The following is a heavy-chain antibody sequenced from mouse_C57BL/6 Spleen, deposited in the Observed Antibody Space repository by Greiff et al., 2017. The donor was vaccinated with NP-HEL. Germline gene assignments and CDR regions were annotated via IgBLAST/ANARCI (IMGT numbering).Heavy chain of an antibody. CDR1: GYAFSSSW. CDR2: IYPGDGDT. CDR3: AEGNSFAY. J-gene: IGHJ3*01. Sequence: VQRVESGPELVKPGASVKISCKASGYAFSSSWMNWVKQRPGKGLEWIGRIYPGDGDTNYNGKFKGKATLTADKSSSTAYMQLSSLTSEDSAVYFCAEGNSFAYWGQGTLVTVSA. V-gene: IGHV1-82*01. D-gene: IGHD2-1*01.